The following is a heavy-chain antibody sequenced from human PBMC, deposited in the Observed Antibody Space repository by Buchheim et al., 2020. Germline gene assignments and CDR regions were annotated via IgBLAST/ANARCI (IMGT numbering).Heavy chain of an antibody. CDR3: ARDFDWFGEPHFDY. D-gene: IGHD3-10*01. V-gene: IGHV3-33*01. CDR2: IWYDGSNK. J-gene: IGHJ4*02. Sequence: QVQLVESGGGVVQPGRSLRLSCAASGFTFSSYGMHWVRQAPGKGLEWVAVIWYDGSNKYYADSVKGRFTISRDNSKNTLYLQMNSLRAEDTAVYYCARDFDWFGEPHFDYWGQGTL. CDR1: GFTFSSYG.